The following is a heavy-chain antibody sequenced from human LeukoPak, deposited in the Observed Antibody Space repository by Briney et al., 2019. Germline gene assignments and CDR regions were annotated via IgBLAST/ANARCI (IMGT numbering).Heavy chain of an antibody. J-gene: IGHJ5*02. Sequence: SETLSLTCTVSGGSLSNYYWNWLRQPPGKGLEWIGYIYYTGNTNYNPSLKSRVTISVDTSKNQFSLKLSSVTAADTAVYYCARDRLQLQSWGQGTLVTVSS. CDR2: IYYTGNT. CDR3: ARDRLQLQS. D-gene: IGHD5-24*01. CDR1: GGSLSNYY. V-gene: IGHV4-59*01.